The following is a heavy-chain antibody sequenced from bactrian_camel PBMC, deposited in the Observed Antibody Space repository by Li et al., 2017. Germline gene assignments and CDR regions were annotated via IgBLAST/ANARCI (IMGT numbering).Heavy chain of an antibody. J-gene: IGHJ6*01. D-gene: IGHD5*01. Sequence: VQLVESGGGSVQAGGSLRLSCGVSGFTDMVHCVAWFRQVSGGEREGVAAIYTATPETTDGTTQVADSVKGRFTISKDDRKNILYLQMHSLKPEDTAMYYCAGEFYSTRCDRGWPTGYWGQGTQVTVS. CDR2: IYTATPETTDGTT. CDR1: GFTDMVHC. V-gene: IGHV3S1*01. CDR3: AGEFYSTRCDRGWPTGY.